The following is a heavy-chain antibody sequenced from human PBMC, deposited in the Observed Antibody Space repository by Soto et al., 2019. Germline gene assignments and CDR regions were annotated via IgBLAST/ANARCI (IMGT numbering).Heavy chain of an antibody. J-gene: IGHJ6*02. CDR2: ISAYNGNT. Sequence: GASVKVSCKASGYAFTSYGISWVRQAPGQGLEWMGWISAYNGNTNYAQKLQGRVTMTTDTSTSTAYMELRSLRSDDTAVYYCARDSVVPAAIPMDVWGQGTTVTVSS. CDR3: ARDSVVPAAIPMDV. V-gene: IGHV1-18*01. CDR1: GYAFTSYG. D-gene: IGHD2-2*01.